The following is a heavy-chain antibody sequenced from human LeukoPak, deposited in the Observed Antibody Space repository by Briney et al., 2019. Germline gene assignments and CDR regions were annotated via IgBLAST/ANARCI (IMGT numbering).Heavy chain of an antibody. CDR1: GFTFSSYG. CDR2: IWFGGSNK. Sequence: PGGSLRLSCAASGFTFSSYGMHWVRQAPGKGLEWVAVIWFGGSNKYYADSVKGRFTISRDNSKNTLYLQMNSLRAEDTAVYYCAKDRSGTTLGDPLDYWGQGTLVTVSS. D-gene: IGHD1/OR15-1a*01. CDR3: AKDRSGTTLGDPLDY. V-gene: IGHV3-30*02. J-gene: IGHJ4*02.